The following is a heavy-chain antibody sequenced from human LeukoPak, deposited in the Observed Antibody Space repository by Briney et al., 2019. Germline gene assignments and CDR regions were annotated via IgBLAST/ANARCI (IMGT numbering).Heavy chain of an antibody. V-gene: IGHV3-48*02. Sequence: PGGSLRLSCTASGFTFSTYSMNWVRQAPGKGLEWISYISSSSSTIFYADSVQGRFTISRDNAKNSLYLQMNRLRDEDTAVYYCARFSSSPGWGQGTLVTVSS. CDR2: ISSSSSTI. CDR3: ARFSSSPG. J-gene: IGHJ4*02. CDR1: GFTFSTYS. D-gene: IGHD6-6*01.